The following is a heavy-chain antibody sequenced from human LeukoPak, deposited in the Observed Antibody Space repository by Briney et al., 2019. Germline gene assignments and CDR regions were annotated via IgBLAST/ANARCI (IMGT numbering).Heavy chain of an antibody. Sequence: GESLKISCKGSGYSFPSSWIGWVRQMPGKGLEWMGIIYPGDSDTRYSPSFQGQVTISADKSISTAYLQWSSLKASDTAMYYCARHNFPVAAATLDYWGQGTLVTVSS. CDR2: IYPGDSDT. CDR1: GYSFPSSW. D-gene: IGHD6-13*01. CDR3: ARHNFPVAAATLDY. V-gene: IGHV5-51*01. J-gene: IGHJ4*02.